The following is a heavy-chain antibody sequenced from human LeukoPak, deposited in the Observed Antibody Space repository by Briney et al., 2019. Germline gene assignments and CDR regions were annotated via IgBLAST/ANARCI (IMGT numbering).Heavy chain of an antibody. D-gene: IGHD4-11*01. CDR2: INPSGGST. J-gene: IGHJ2*01. Sequence: ASVKVSCKASGYTFTSYYMHWVRQAPGQGLEWMGIINPSGGSTSYAQKFQGRVTMTRDMSTSTVYMELSSLRSEDTAVYYCARETTVTTRHFDLWGRGTLVTVSS. V-gene: IGHV1-46*01. CDR1: GYTFTSYY. CDR3: ARETTVTTRHFDL.